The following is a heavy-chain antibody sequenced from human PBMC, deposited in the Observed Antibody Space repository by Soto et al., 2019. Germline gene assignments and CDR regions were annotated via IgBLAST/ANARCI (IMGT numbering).Heavy chain of an antibody. Sequence: SETLSLTCAVSGGSISSGGYSWSWIRQPPGKGLEWIGYIYHSGSTYYNPSLKSRVTISVDRSKNQFSLKLSSVTAADTAVYWCARDPVDGYAFSDSWGQGALVTVS. CDR3: ARDPVDGYAFSDS. CDR1: GGSISSGGYS. V-gene: IGHV4-30-2*01. D-gene: IGHD5-12*01. CDR2: IYHSGST. J-gene: IGHJ4*02.